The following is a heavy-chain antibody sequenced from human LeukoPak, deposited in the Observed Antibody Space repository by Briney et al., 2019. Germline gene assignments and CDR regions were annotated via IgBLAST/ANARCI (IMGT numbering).Heavy chain of an antibody. CDR3: ARDHNWGPDY. CDR1: VYTFTHHY. V-gene: IGHV1-2*02. J-gene: IGHJ4*02. CDR2: IHPGRGDT. D-gene: IGHD7-27*01. Sequence: ASVTVSCQALVYTFTHHYFHWLRQAPGQGIEWMGWIHPGRGDTNIAQKFQGRVSLPRDMSISTAYMELSRLTSDDTAVYYCARDHNWGPDYWGQGTLVSVSS.